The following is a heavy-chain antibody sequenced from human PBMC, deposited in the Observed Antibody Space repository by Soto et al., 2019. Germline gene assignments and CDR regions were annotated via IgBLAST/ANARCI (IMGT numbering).Heavy chain of an antibody. CDR3: ARQLAYCGGDCYTEPLDY. CDR1: GYTFSSYA. CDR2: INAGYGAT. D-gene: IGHD2-21*02. J-gene: IGHJ4*02. V-gene: IGHV1-3*01. Sequence: ASVKVSCKASGYTFSSYAMHWVRQAPGQRLEWMGWINAGYGATKYAQKFQGRVTVTRDTSISTAYMELSRLTSDDTAVYYCARQLAYCGGDCYTEPLDYWGQGTLVTVSS.